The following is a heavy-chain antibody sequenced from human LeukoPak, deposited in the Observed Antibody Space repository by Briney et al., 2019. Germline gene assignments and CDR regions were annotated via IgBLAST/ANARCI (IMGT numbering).Heavy chain of an antibody. CDR3: ARRSGSFDY. Sequence: PSETLSLTCFVSGGSISSSSDYWAWIRQPPGKGLEWIASIYYTGSTYYNPSLKSRVTIYVDTPKDQFSLKFTSVTAADTAVYYCARRSGSFDYWGQGTLVTVSS. CDR2: IYYTGST. D-gene: IGHD2-15*01. J-gene: IGHJ4*02. CDR1: GGSISSSSDY. V-gene: IGHV4-39*01.